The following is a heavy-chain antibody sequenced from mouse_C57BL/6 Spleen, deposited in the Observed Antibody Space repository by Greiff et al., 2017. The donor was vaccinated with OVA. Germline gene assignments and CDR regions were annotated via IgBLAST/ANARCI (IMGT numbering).Heavy chain of an antibody. CDR2: INPNYGTT. CDR3: ARHSIYYSNYGFAY. CDR1: GYSFTDYN. V-gene: IGHV1-39*01. J-gene: IGHJ3*01. Sequence: EVQLQESGPELVKPGASVKISCKASGYSFTDYNLNWVKQSNGKSLEWIGVINPNYGTTSYNQKFKGKATLTVDQSSSTAYMQLNSLTSEDSAVYYCARHSIYYSNYGFAYWGQGTLVTVSA. D-gene: IGHD2-5*01.